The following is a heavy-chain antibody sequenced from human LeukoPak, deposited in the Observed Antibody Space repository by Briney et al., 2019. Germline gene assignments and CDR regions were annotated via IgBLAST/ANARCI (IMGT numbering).Heavy chain of an antibody. CDR3: AKNFGDGLPFYDY. CDR1: GFTFSNYA. J-gene: IGHJ4*02. D-gene: IGHD4-17*01. Sequence: GGSLRLSCVASGFTFSNYAVTWVRQAPGKGLEWVSAISGGGGHTYHTDSVKGRFTVSRDNSRNSLYLQMNSLRAEDTAVYYCAKNFGDGLPFYDYWGQGTLVTVSS. CDR2: ISGGGGHT. V-gene: IGHV3-23*01.